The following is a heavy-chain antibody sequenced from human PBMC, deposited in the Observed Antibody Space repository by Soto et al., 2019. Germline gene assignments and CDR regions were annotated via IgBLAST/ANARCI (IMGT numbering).Heavy chain of an antibody. D-gene: IGHD2-21*02. CDR2: INHSGST. Sequence: SETLSLTYAVYGGSFSGYYWSWIRQPPGKGLEWIGEINHSGSTNYNPSLKSRVTISVDTSKNQFSLKLSSVTPADTAVYYCARQHIVVVTAILPNYYYGMDVWGQGTTVTVSS. CDR1: GGSFSGYY. V-gene: IGHV4-34*01. CDR3: ARQHIVVVTAILPNYYYGMDV. J-gene: IGHJ6*02.